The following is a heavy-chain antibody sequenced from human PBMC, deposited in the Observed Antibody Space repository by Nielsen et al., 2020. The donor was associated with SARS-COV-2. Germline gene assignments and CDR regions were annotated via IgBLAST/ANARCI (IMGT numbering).Heavy chain of an antibody. CDR2: IKSKTDGGTT. CDR3: AKGDGDSWSPFLYLDN. Sequence: GGSLRLSCVASGFTFSNAWMSWVRQAPGKGLEWVGRIKSKTDGGTTDYAAPVKGRFTISRDDSKNTLYLQMNSLKTEDTAVYYCAKGDGDSWSPFLYLDNWGQGTLVTASS. V-gene: IGHV3-15*01. D-gene: IGHD6-13*01. CDR1: GFTFSNAW. J-gene: IGHJ4*02.